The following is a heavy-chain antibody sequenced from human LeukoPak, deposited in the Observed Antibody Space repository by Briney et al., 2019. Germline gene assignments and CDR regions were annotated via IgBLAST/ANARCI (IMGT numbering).Heavy chain of an antibody. D-gene: IGHD2-15*01. CDR1: GYTFTGYY. CDR2: INPNSGGT. V-gene: IGHV1-2*02. Sequence: ASMKVSCKASGYTFTGYYMHWVRQAPGQGLEWMGWINPNSGGTNYAQKFQGRVTMTRDTSISTAYMELSRLRSDDTAVYYCAREGCSGGSCYSAPFDYWGQGTLVTVSS. CDR3: AREGCSGGSCYSAPFDY. J-gene: IGHJ4*02.